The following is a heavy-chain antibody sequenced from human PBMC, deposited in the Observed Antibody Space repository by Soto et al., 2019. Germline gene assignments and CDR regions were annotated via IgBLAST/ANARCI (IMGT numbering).Heavy chain of an antibody. CDR3: AWESAENCSYEAY. V-gene: IGHV4-4*07. CDR1: GGSITDYS. Sequence: QVQLQESGPGRVKPSETLSLTCSVSGGSITDYSWNWIRQSAGKGLEWIGRISATGKNQVNPSLQSRVTMSLDTAKNQFSLKLTSVTAADKAVYYCAWESAENCSYEAYWGQGTLVTVSS. D-gene: IGHD5-12*01. J-gene: IGHJ4*02. CDR2: ISATGKN.